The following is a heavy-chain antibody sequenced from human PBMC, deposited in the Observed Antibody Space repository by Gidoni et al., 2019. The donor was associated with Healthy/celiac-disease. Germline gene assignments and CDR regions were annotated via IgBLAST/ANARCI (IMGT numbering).Heavy chain of an antibody. Sequence: QVQLVQSGAEVQKPGASVKVSCKASGYTFTSYAMHWVRQAPGQRLEWMGWINAGNGNTKYSQKFQGRVTITRDTSAITAYMELSSLRSEDTAVYYCARAPKGYCSGGSCHYFDYWGQGTLVTVSS. J-gene: IGHJ4*02. CDR3: ARAPKGYCSGGSCHYFDY. D-gene: IGHD2-15*01. V-gene: IGHV1-3*01. CDR2: INAGNGNT. CDR1: GYTFTSYA.